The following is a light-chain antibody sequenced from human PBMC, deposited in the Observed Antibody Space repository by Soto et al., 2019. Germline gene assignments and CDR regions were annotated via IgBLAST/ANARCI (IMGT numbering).Light chain of an antibody. CDR1: QSVSSSY. V-gene: IGKV3D-7*01. J-gene: IGKJ1*01. CDR2: RAS. Sequence: PGERATLSCRASQSVSSSYLAWYQQRPGQAPRLLIYRASTRATGIPARFSGSGSGTEFTLTISSLQSEDFTVYSCLQYHNLWAFGQGTKVDI. CDR3: LQYHNLWA.